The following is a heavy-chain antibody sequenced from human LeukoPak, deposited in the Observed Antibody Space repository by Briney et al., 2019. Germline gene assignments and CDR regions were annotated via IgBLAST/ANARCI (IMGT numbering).Heavy chain of an antibody. CDR1: GFTFNTYD. D-gene: IGHD3-22*01. CDR2: VGTAGDT. CDR3: ARAYYYDSSGYSPDY. Sequence: PGGSLRLSCAASGFTFNTYDMHWVRQGPGKGLEWVAAVGTAGDTFYPGSVKGRFTISRENAKNSLYLQMNNLRAGDTAVYYCARAYYYDSSGYSPDYWGQGTLVTVSS. V-gene: IGHV3-13*01. J-gene: IGHJ4*02.